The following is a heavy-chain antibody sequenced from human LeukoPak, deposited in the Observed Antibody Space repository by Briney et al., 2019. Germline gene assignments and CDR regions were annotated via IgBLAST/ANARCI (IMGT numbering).Heavy chain of an antibody. CDR2: IYYSGRT. V-gene: IGHV4-59*01. J-gene: IGHJ5*02. D-gene: IGHD3-3*01. CDR3: ARYNYDFWSGYSKWFDP. Sequence: SETLSLTCTVSGGSISSSYWRWIRQPPGKGLKWIGDIYYSGRTNYNPSLKSLVTISLDTSKIQFSLKLSSVTAADTAVYYCARYNYDFWSGYSKWFDPWGQGTLVTVSS. CDR1: GGSISSSY.